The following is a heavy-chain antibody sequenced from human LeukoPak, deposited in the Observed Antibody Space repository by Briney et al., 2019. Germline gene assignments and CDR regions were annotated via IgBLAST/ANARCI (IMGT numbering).Heavy chain of an antibody. CDR1: GFTFDDYA. V-gene: IGHV4-30-2*01. Sequence: LRLSCAASGFTFDDYAMHWVRQPPGKGLEWIGYIYHSGSTYYNPSLKSRVTISVDRSKNQFSLKLSSVTAADTAVYYCARVGSGSYPYFDYWGQGTLVTVSS. CDR2: IYHSGST. J-gene: IGHJ4*02. D-gene: IGHD1-26*01. CDR3: ARVGSGSYPYFDY.